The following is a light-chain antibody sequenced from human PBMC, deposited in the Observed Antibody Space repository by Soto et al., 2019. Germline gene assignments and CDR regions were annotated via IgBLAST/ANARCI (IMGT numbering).Light chain of an antibody. CDR3: AAWDDSLNGYV. CDR1: SSNIGSNT. CDR2: SNN. Sequence: QSVLTQPPSASGTPGQRVTISCSGSSSNIGSNTVNWYQQLPGTAPKLLIYSNNQRPPGVPDRFSGSKSGTSASLAISGIQSEDEADYYCAAWDDSLNGYVFGTGTKLTVL. V-gene: IGLV1-44*01. J-gene: IGLJ1*01.